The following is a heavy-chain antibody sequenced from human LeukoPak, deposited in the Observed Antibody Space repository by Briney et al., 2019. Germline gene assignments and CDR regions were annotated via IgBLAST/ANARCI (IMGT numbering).Heavy chain of an antibody. CDR3: AKSSFGGVIADYYYYGMDV. Sequence: GGSLRLSCAASGFTFSSYGMHWVRQAPGKGLEWVADISYDGSNKYYADSVKGRFTISRDNSKNTLYLQMNSLRAEDTAVYHCAKSSFGGVIADYYYYGMDVWGQGTTVTVSS. CDR1: GFTFSSYG. J-gene: IGHJ6*02. D-gene: IGHD3-16*02. CDR2: ISYDGSNK. V-gene: IGHV3-30*18.